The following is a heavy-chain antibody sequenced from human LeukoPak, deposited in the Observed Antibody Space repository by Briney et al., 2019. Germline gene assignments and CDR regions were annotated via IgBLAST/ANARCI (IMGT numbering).Heavy chain of an antibody. CDR2: IKQDGSEI. CDR3: ARDHRGVFDY. V-gene: IGHV3-7*05. D-gene: IGHD3-10*01. J-gene: IGHJ4*02. CDR1: GFTFSSHW. Sequence: QPGGSLRLSCAASGFTFSSHWMSWVRQAPGKGLEWVANIKQDGSEIHYVDSVKGRLTISRDNAKNSLYLQMNSLRAEDTAVYYCARDHRGVFDYWGQGTLVTVSS.